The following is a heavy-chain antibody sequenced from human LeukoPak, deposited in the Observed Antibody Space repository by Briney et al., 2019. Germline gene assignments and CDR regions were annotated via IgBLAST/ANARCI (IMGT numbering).Heavy chain of an antibody. D-gene: IGHD6-6*01. CDR3: ARRSSSSAGEYYYYYYMDV. CDR1: GYSISSGYY. V-gene: IGHV4-38-2*01. Sequence: SETLSLTCAVSGYSISSGYYWGRIRQPPGKGLEWIGSIYHSGSTYYNPSLKSRVTISVDTSKNQFSLKLISVTAADTAVYYCARRSSSSAGEYYYYYYMDVWGKGTTVTVSS. CDR2: IYHSGST. J-gene: IGHJ6*03.